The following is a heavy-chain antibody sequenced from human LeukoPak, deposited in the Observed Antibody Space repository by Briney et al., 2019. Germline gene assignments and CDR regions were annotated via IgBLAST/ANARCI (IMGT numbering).Heavy chain of an antibody. J-gene: IGHJ5*02. CDR3: AVPTIGWFDP. Sequence: SVKVSCKASGGTFSSYAISWVRQAPGQGLEWMGGIIPIFGTANYAQKFQGRVTITTDESTSTAHMELSSLRSEDTAVYYCAVPTIGWFDPWGQGTLVTVSS. V-gene: IGHV1-69*05. CDR1: GGTFSSYA. D-gene: IGHD4/OR15-4a*01. CDR2: IIPIFGTA.